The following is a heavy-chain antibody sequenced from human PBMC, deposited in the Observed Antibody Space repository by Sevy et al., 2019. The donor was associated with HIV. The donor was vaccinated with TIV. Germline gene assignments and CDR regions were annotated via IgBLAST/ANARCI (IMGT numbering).Heavy chain of an antibody. CDR2: IRNRPNRYTT. Sequence: GGSLRLSCAASGFAFSDHYVDWVRQAPGKGLEWVGRIRNRPNRYTTEYAVSVEGRFTISRDDPRHSLYLQMNSLKTYDSAVYYCVRGPNCGVGGCQQISPYCLDVWGIGATVTVSS. CDR1: GFAFSDHY. J-gene: IGHJ6*03. V-gene: IGHV3-72*01. D-gene: IGHD2-21*01. CDR3: VRGPNCGVGGCQQISPYCLDV.